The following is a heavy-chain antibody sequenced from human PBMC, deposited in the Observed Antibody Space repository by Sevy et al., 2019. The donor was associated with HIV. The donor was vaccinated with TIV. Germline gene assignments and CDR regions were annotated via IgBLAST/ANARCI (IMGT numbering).Heavy chain of an antibody. J-gene: IGHJ6*02. CDR3: AGSTNIVDTTKYYYYGMDV. Sequence: ASVKVSCKASGGTFSSYAISWVRQAPGQGLEWMGGIIPIFGTANYEQKFQGRVTMTADESTSTAYMELSSLRSEDTAVYDCAGSTNIVDTTKYYYYGMDVWGQGTTVTVSS. CDR1: GGTFSSYA. D-gene: IGHD5-12*01. CDR2: IIPIFGTA. V-gene: IGHV1-69*13.